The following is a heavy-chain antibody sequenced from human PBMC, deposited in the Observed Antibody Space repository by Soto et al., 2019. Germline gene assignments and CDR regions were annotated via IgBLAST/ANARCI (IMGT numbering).Heavy chain of an antibody. Sequence: GGSLRLSCAASGFTFSSYAMSWVRQAPGKGLEWVSAISGSGGSTYYAECVKGRFTISGDNSKNTLYLQMNSLRAEDTAVYYCAKDHEDYYYYYMDVWGKGTTVTVSS. J-gene: IGHJ6*03. CDR3: AKDHEDYYYYYMDV. V-gene: IGHV3-23*01. CDR2: ISGSGGST. CDR1: GFTFSSYA.